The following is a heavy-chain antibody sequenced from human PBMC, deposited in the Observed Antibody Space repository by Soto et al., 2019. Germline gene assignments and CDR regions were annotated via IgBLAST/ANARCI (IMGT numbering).Heavy chain of an antibody. CDR2: ISSTGRYI. Sequence: PGGSLRLSCAASGFIFTDYSVYWVRQAPGKGLEWVSSISSTGRYINYADSVKGRVTISRDNAKNSLYLQMDSMRAEDTAVYYCARGPSDLWEPDQYFQPWGQGTLVTVSS. CDR1: GFIFTDYS. V-gene: IGHV3-21*01. J-gene: IGHJ1*01. CDR3: ARGPSDLWEPDQYFQP. D-gene: IGHD1-26*01.